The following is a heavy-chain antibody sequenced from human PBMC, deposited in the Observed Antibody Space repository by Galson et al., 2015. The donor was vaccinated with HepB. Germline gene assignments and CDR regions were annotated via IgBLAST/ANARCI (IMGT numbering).Heavy chain of an antibody. V-gene: IGHV3-23*01. Sequence: SLRLSCAASGFTFSSYAMSWVRQAPGKGLEWVSAISGSGGSTYYADSVKGRFTISRDNSKNTLYLQMNSLRAEDTAVYYCAKDREAGTPDTVTSFDYWGQGTLVTVSS. J-gene: IGHJ4*02. CDR1: GFTFSSYA. D-gene: IGHD6-19*01. CDR3: AKDREAGTPDTVTSFDY. CDR2: ISGSGGST.